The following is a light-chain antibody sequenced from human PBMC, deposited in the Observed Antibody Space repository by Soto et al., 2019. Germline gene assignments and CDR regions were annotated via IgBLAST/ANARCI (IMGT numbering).Light chain of an antibody. CDR1: QSVSSSY. V-gene: IGKV3-20*01. J-gene: IGKJ4*01. CDR2: GAS. Sequence: LSVSPGERATLSFRSSQSVSSSYLAWYQQKPGQAPRLLIYGASSRATGIPDRFSGSGYGTDFTLTISSLEPEDFAVYYCPQSGSSLITSGGGSKVDI. CDR3: PQSGSSLIT.